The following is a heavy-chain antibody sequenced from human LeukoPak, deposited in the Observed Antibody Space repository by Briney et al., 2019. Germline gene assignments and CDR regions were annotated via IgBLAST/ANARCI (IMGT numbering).Heavy chain of an antibody. CDR1: GFTFSSYG. D-gene: IGHD5-18*01. J-gene: IGHJ3*02. V-gene: IGHV3-30*18. Sequence: GGSLRLSCAASGFTFSSYGMHWVRQAPGKGLEWVALISFDGSKKYLADSVKGRFTISRDNSKNTSYLQMNSLIPDDTAVYYCAKGRQQWWTFDALDIWGQETMVTVSS. CDR3: AKGRQQWWTFDALDI. CDR2: ISFDGSKK.